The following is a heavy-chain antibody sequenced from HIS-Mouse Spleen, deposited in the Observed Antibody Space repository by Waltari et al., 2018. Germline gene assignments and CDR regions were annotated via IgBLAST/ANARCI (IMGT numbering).Heavy chain of an antibody. CDR2: IYYSGST. Sequence: QLQLQESGPGLVKPSETLSLTCTASGGSLRSSSYYWGWIRQPPGKGLEWIGSIYYSGSTYYNPSLKSRVTISVDTSKNQFSLKLSSVTAADTAVYYCAREIPYSSSWYDWYFDLWGRGTLVTVSS. CDR3: AREIPYSSSWYDWYFDL. V-gene: IGHV4-39*07. D-gene: IGHD6-13*01. CDR1: GGSLRSSSYY. J-gene: IGHJ2*01.